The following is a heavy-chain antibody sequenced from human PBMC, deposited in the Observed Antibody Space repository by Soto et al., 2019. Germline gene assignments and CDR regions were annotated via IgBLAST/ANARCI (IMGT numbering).Heavy chain of an antibody. CDR2: IYLDDDK. CDR1: GFSLSSTRMA. J-gene: IGHJ4*02. V-gene: IGHV2-5*02. D-gene: IGHD6-19*01. CDR3: AHIVVAGLGYYFDY. Sequence: QITLKESGPTLVKPTQTLTLTCTFSGFSLSSTRMAVCWIRQPPGKALEWLALIYLDDDKRYSPFLKSRLTISKDTSKNPVVLTMSNMDPVDTARYYCAHIVVAGLGYYFDYWGQGTLVTVSS.